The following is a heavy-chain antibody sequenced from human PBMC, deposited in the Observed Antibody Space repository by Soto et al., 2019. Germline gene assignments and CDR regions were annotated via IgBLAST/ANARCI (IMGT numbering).Heavy chain of an antibody. V-gene: IGHV3-30*03. CDR3: ARAKYYYYGMDV. Sequence: PGGSLRLSCAASGFTFSNFGMHWVRQAPDTGLDWVAAVTYDGTNKYYADSVKGRFTISKDNSKNTLYLQMNSLRAEDTAVYYCARAKYYYYGMDVWGQGTTVTVSS. CDR1: GFTFSNFG. CDR2: VTYDGTNK. J-gene: IGHJ6*02.